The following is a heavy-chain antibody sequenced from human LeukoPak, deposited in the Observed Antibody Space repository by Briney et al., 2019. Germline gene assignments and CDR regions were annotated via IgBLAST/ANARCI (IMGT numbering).Heavy chain of an antibody. J-gene: IGHJ4*02. D-gene: IGHD2-2*01. Sequence: SETLSLTCTVSGASTSSYNWTWVRQPPGKGLGWIGYISNSGGTNYNPSLTRRVTISVDTSKNPFSLKLTSVTAADTDIYFCTGHSTSSAPSAYWGQGTLVTVSS. CDR3: TGHSTSSAPSAY. CDR1: GASTSSYN. V-gene: IGHV4-59*08. CDR2: ISNSGGT.